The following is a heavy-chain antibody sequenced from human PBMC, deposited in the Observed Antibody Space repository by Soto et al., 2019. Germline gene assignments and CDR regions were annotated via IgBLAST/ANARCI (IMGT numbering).Heavy chain of an antibody. J-gene: IGHJ5*02. CDR3: ARDTGTMGWFDP. D-gene: IGHD1-7*01. V-gene: IGHV4-59*01. CDR2: IYYSGST. CDR1: GGSISSYY. Sequence: SETLSLTCTVSGGSISSYYWSWIRQPPGKGLEWIGYIYYSGSTNYNPSLKSRVTISVDTSKNQFSLKLSSVTAADTAVYYCARDTGTMGWFDPWGQGTLVTVSS.